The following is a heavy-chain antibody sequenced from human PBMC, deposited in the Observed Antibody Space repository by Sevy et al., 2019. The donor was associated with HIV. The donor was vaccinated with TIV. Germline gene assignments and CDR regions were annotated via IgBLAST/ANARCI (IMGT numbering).Heavy chain of an antibody. CDR3: ATDPIIVLMVTDGMDV. J-gene: IGHJ6*02. CDR1: GFTFTYAW. V-gene: IGHV3-15*01. Sequence: GGSLRLSCAASGFTFTYAWMSWVRQAPGKGLEWVGRIKSKADGGTTDYGAPVKGRFTVSRDDSKNTLFMQMNSLKGEDTALYYCATDPIIVLMVTDGMDVWGQGTTVTVSS. D-gene: IGHD3-22*01. CDR2: IKSKADGGTT.